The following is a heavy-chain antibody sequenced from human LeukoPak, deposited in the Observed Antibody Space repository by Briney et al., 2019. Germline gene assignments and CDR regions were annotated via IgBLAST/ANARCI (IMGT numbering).Heavy chain of an antibody. CDR1: GYTFTSYH. J-gene: IGHJ6*02. Sequence: ASVKVSCKASGYTFTSYHMHWVRQAPGQGLEWMGIINPSGGSTSYAQKFQGRVTMTRDTSTSTVYMELSSLRSEDTAVYYCARDRIAAASYYYYGMDVWGQGTTVTVSS. CDR2: INPSGGST. D-gene: IGHD6-13*01. V-gene: IGHV1-46*01. CDR3: ARDRIAAASYYYYGMDV.